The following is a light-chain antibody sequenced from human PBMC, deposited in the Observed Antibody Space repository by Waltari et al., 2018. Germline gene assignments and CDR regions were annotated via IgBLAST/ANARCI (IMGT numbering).Light chain of an antibody. J-gene: IGKJ2*01. CDR3: QQYGSSPRT. CDR2: GAS. V-gene: IGKV3-20*01. Sequence: EIVLTQYPGTLSLSPGERATLSYRASQSVSSSYLAWYQQTPGQAPRLLLDGASSRATCIPDSVSGSGFGTEFTLSISRLEPEDVAVYYCQQYGSSPRTVGQGTKLEIK. CDR1: QSVSSSY.